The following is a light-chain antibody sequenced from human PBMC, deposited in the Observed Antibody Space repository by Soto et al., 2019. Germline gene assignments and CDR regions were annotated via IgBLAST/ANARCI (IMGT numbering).Light chain of an antibody. CDR3: QQYNNWQIT. J-gene: IGKJ5*01. Sequence: EVLLTQSPAPLSLSPGDRATLSCRASQSVSSNLAWYQQKPGQAPRLLIYGASTRATGIPARFSGSGSGTEFTLTISSLQSEDFAVYYCQQYNNWQITFGQGTRLEIK. CDR1: QSVSSN. V-gene: IGKV3-15*01. CDR2: GAS.